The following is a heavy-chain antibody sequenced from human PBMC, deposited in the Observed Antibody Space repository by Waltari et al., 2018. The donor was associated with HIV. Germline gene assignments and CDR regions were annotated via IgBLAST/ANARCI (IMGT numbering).Heavy chain of an antibody. V-gene: IGHV4-59*11. CDR1: GQGISDHY. CDR3: ARRDDGLRFNYNGNWFDP. D-gene: IGHD1-1*01. CDR2: IYYTGRR. Sequence: QLQLQESGPGLVKPSEPLSLTCSVTGQGISDHYWSWIRQHPGKGLEWIGTIYYTGRRNYSPSLKSRVAISADASKNQFSLSLSSVTAADTAVYYCARRDDGLRFNYNGNWFDPWGQGTLVTVS. J-gene: IGHJ5*02.